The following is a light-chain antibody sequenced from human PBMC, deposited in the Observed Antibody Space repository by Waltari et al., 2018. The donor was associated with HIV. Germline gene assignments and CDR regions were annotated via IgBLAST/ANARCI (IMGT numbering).Light chain of an antibody. Sequence: QSALTQPASVSGSPGQSITISCTGTSSDVGRYNLVSWYQQHPGKAPKLTIYEVSKRPSGVSNRFSGSKSGNTASLTISGLQAEDEADYYCCSYAGSSTFVFGGGTKLTVL. CDR2: EVS. CDR3: CSYAGSSTFV. J-gene: IGLJ3*02. V-gene: IGLV2-23*02. CDR1: SSDVGRYNL.